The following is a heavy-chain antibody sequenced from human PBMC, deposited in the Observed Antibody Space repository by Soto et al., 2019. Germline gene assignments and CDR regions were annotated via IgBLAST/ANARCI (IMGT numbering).Heavy chain of an antibody. CDR2: ISAYNGNT. J-gene: IGHJ5*02. V-gene: IGHV1-18*01. D-gene: IGHD3-10*01. CDR1: GYTFTSYG. CDR3: ARDPDYYYGWGSGNWFDP. Sequence: VASVKVSCKASGYTFTSYGISWVRQAPGQGLERMGWISAYNGNTNYAQKLQDRVTMTTDTSTSTAYMELRSLRSDDTAVYSCARDPDYYYGWGSGNWFDPWGQGTLVTVSS.